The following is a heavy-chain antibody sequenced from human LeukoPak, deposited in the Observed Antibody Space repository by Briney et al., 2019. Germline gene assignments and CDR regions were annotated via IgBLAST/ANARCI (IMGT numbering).Heavy chain of an antibody. CDR3: ATLMITFGGATYAMYFDY. CDR1: GFTFSDYY. CDR2: ISSSSRTI. J-gene: IGHJ4*02. D-gene: IGHD3-16*01. Sequence: GGSLRLSCAASGFTFSDYYMSWIRQAPGKGLEWISYISSSSRTIYYADSVKGRFTISRDNAKNSLYLQMNSLRAEDTAVYHCATLMITFGGATYAMYFDYWGQGTLVTVSS. V-gene: IGHV3-11*04.